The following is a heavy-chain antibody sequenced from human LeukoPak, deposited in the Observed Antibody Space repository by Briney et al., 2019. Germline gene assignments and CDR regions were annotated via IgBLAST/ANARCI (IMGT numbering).Heavy chain of an antibody. CDR2: ISGSGGST. CDR1: GFTFSSYA. V-gene: IGHV3-23*01. D-gene: IGHD4-17*01. CDR3: AKHSLYGDSPYYYYYYMDV. Sequence: PGGSLRLSCAASGFTFSSYAMSWVRQAPGKGLEWVSAISGSGGSTYYADSVKGRFTISRDNSKNTLYLQMNSLRAEDTAVYYCAKHSLYGDSPYYYYYYMDVWGKGTTVTVSS. J-gene: IGHJ6*03.